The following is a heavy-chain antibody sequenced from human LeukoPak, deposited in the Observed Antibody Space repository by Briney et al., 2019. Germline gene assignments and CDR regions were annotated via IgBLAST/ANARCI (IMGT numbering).Heavy chain of an antibody. V-gene: IGHV3-7*01. CDR2: IKQGGSEK. D-gene: IGHD3-22*01. CDR3: ARAGSENYYDSSGYLDY. CDR1: GFTFSSYW. J-gene: IGHJ4*02. Sequence: GGSLRLSCAASGFTFSSYWMSWVRQAPGKGLEWVANIKQGGSEKYYVDSVKGRFTISRDNAKNSLYLQMNSLRAEDTAVYYCARAGSENYYDSSGYLDYWGQGTLVTVSS.